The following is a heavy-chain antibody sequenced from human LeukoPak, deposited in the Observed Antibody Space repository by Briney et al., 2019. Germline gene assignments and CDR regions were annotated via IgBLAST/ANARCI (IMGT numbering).Heavy chain of an antibody. D-gene: IGHD6-13*01. CDR1: GDSISDFY. J-gene: IGHJ4*02. Sequence: SETLSLTCTVSGDSISDFYWSWIRQPAGKGLEWIGRIYASGSTNYNPSLKSRVTMSVDTSENQFSLRLSSVTAADTAMYYCARDVVAAAGTWDYWGQGTLVTVSS. V-gene: IGHV4-4*07. CDR3: ARDVVAAAGTWDY. CDR2: IYASGST.